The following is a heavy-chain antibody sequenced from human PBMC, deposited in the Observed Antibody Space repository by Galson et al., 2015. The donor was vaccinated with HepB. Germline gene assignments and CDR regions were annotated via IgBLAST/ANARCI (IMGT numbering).Heavy chain of an antibody. CDR1: GGTFSSYA. J-gene: IGHJ4*02. CDR2: IVPIFGTA. Sequence: SVTVSCKASGGTFSSYAISWVRQAPGQGLEWMGGIVPIFGTATYAQRFQGRVTITADESTSTAYMELSSLRSEDTAVYYCARDSGYDSATFDYWGQGTLVTVSS. V-gene: IGHV1-69*13. CDR3: ARDSGYDSATFDY. D-gene: IGHD5-12*01.